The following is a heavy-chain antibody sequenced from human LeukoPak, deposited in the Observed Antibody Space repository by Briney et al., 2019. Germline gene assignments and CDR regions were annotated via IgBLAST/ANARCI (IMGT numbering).Heavy chain of an antibody. CDR3: AKEGYASGWLDT. Sequence: PGGSLRLSCAASRFTFSSYVMTWVRQAPGKGLEWVSAITGTGDTTYYTPSVRGRFTISRDNSKSTLYLQMNSLRADDTAVYYCAKEGYASGWLDTWGQGTLVTVSS. D-gene: IGHD2-2*01. CDR1: RFTFSSYV. V-gene: IGHV3-23*01. J-gene: IGHJ5*02. CDR2: ITGTGDTT.